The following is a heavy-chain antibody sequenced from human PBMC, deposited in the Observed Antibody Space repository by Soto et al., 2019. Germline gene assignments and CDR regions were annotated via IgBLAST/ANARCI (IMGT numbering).Heavy chain of an antibody. V-gene: IGHV4-34*01. D-gene: IGHD3-10*01. Sequence: SETLSLTCAVYGGSFSGYYWSWIRQPPGKGLEWIGEINHSGSTNYNPSLKSRVTISVDTSKNQFSLKLSSVTAADTAVYYCASALNYYGSGSYNNYWGQGTLVTVSS. CDR2: INHSGST. J-gene: IGHJ4*02. CDR3: ASALNYYGSGSYNNY. CDR1: GGSFSGYY.